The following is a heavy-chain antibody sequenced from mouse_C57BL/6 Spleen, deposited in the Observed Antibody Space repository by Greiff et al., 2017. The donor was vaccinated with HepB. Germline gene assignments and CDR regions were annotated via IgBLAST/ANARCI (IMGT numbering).Heavy chain of an antibody. J-gene: IGHJ2*01. CDR3: ARSVNSNLDY. CDR2: INPNNGGT. Sequence: VQLQQSGPELVKPGASVKISCKASGYTFTDYYMNWVKQSHGKSLEWIGDINPNNGGTSYNQKFKGKATLTVDKSSSTAYMELRSLTSEDSAVYYCARSVNSNLDYWGQGTTLTVSS. CDR1: GYTFTDYY. D-gene: IGHD2-5*01. V-gene: IGHV1-26*01.